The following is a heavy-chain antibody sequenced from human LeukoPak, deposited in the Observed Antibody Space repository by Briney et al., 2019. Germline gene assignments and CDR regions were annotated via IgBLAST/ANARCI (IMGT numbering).Heavy chain of an antibody. CDR1: GFTSSTYS. V-gene: IGHV3-48*04. CDR2: ISSSSSTI. Sequence: GGPRSPSFPASGFTSSTYSMNWVGKAPGKGLEWVQSISSSSSTIYYADSVKGRFTISRDNAKNSLYLQMSSLRAEDTAVYYCASMDFRITMVRGVPGDYWGQGTLVTVSS. J-gene: IGHJ4*02. CDR3: ASMDFRITMVRGVPGDY. D-gene: IGHD3-10*01.